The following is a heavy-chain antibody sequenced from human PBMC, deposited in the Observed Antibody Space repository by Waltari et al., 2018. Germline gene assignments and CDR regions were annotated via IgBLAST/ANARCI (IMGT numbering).Heavy chain of an antibody. Sequence: QVQLQESGPGLVKPSETLSLTCRASGYSISSDSNWGWILQPQGKGLEWIGVFYNSGNTYYNPSLKTRVTISINTSRNQFSLKLTSVTATDTAVYYCARGGTLSQAWWLDPWGQGTLVTVSS. D-gene: IGHD2-15*01. CDR2: FYNSGNT. J-gene: IGHJ5*02. CDR3: ARGGTLSQAWWLDP. CDR1: GYSISSDSN. V-gene: IGHV4-38-2*02.